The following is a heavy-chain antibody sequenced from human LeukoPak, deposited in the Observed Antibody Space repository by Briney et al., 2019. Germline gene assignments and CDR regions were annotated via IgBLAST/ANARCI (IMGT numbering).Heavy chain of an antibody. J-gene: IGHJ3*02. CDR1: GGSFSGYY. CDR3: ARSLQEDYYDSSGFDAFDI. D-gene: IGHD3-22*01. V-gene: IGHV4-34*01. CDR2: INHSGST. Sequence: SETLSLTCAVYGGSFSGYYWSWLRQPPGKGLEWLGEINHSGSTNYNPSLKSRVTISVDTSKNQFSLKLSSVTAADTAVYYCARSLQEDYYDSSGFDAFDIWGQGTMVTVSS.